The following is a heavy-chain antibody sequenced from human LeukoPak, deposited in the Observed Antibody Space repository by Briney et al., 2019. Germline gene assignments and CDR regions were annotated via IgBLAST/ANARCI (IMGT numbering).Heavy chain of an antibody. D-gene: IGHD2-2*01. CDR1: GGSISSYY. J-gene: IGHJ3*02. CDR2: ISDSGST. V-gene: IGHV4-59*08. CDR3: ATNSTSRPFDI. Sequence: PSETLSLTCTVSGGSISSYYWNWIRQPPGKELEWIGYISDSGSTNYNPSLKSRVTISVDTSKNQFSLRLSSVTAADTAVYYRATNSTSRPFDIWGQGTMVTVSS.